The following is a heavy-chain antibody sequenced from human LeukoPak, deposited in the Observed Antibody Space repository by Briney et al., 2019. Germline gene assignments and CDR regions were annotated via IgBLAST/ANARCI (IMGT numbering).Heavy chain of an antibody. Sequence: ASVKVSCKSSGYTFTAYAMHWVRQAPGQGLEWMGWITPSDGANYAQKFQGRVTMTRDTSISTVYMKLSRLTVDDTAVYYCARDHDWGVDYWGQGTLVTVSS. V-gene: IGHV1-2*02. J-gene: IGHJ4*02. CDR1: GYTFTAYA. CDR3: ARDHDWGVDY. D-gene: IGHD7-27*01. CDR2: ITPSDGA.